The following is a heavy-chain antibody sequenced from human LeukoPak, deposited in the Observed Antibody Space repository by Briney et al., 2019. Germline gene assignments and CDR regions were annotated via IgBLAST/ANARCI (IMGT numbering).Heavy chain of an antibody. D-gene: IGHD6-13*01. J-gene: IGHJ4*02. CDR3: AKDKRIAAAGTGFDY. CDR2: ISGSGGTA. V-gene: IGHV3-23*01. CDR1: GFTFSIYA. Sequence: GGSLRLSCAASGFTFSIYAMSWVRQAPGKGLEWASAISGSGGTAYYADSVKGRFTISRDNSKNTLYLQMNSLRAEDTAVYYCAKDKRIAAAGTGFDYWGQGTLVTVSS.